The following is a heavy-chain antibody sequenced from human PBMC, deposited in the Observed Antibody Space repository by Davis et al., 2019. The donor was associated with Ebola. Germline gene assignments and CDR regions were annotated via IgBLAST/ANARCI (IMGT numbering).Heavy chain of an antibody. CDR1: GFTFSSYA. D-gene: IGHD3/OR15-3a*01. J-gene: IGHJ4*02. Sequence: PGGSLRLSCTASGFTFSSYAMSWVRQAPGKGLEWVSAISGSGGSTYYADSVKGRFTISRDNSKNTLYLQMNSLRAEDTAVYYCAKMISAKPHLYYFDYWGQGTLVTVSS. CDR3: AKMISAKPHLYYFDY. V-gene: IGHV3-23*01. CDR2: ISGSGGST.